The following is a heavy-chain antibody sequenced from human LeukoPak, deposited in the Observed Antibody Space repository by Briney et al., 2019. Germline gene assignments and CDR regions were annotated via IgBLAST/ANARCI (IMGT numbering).Heavy chain of an antibody. CDR3: ARSLGYCSSTSCLGEEGFDY. V-gene: IGHV1-69*05. D-gene: IGHD2-2*01. Sequence: GASVKVSCKASGGTFSSYAISWVRQAPGQGLEWVGGIIPIFGTANYAQKFQGRVTITTDESTSTAYMELSSLRSEDTAVYYCARSLGYCSSTSCLGEEGFDYWGQGTLVTVSS. J-gene: IGHJ4*02. CDR1: GGTFSSYA. CDR2: IIPIFGTA.